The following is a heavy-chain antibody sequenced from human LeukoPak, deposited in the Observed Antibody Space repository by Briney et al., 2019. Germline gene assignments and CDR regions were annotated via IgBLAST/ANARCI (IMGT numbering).Heavy chain of an antibody. Sequence: SETLSLTCTVSGGSINSYYWSWIRQPAGKGLEWIGYVHYSGTTNYNPSLKSRVTILVDTSKNQFSLKLSSVTAAVTAVYYCASEQWQWPTRKYYFDYWGQGTLVTVSS. D-gene: IGHD6-19*01. CDR2: VHYSGTT. V-gene: IGHV4-59*01. J-gene: IGHJ4*02. CDR3: ASEQWQWPTRKYYFDY. CDR1: GGSINSYY.